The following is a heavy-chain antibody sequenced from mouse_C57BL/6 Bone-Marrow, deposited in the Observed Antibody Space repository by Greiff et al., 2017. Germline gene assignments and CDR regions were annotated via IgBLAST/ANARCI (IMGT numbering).Heavy chain of an antibody. CDR1: GYSFTGYF. V-gene: IGHV1-20*01. CDR2: INPYNGDT. J-gene: IGHJ3*01. CDR3: ARSYYGSSYRFAY. Sequence: VQLQQSGPELVKPGDSVKISCKASGYSFTGYFMNWVMQSHGKSLEWIGRINPYNGDTFYTQKFKGKATLTVDKSSSTAHMELRSLTSEDSAVYYCARSYYGSSYRFAYWGQGTLVTVSA. D-gene: IGHD1-1*01.